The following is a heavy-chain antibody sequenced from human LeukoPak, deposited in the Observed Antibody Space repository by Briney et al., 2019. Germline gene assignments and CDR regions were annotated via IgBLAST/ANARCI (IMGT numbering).Heavy chain of an antibody. J-gene: IGHJ4*02. D-gene: IGHD2/OR15-2a*01. CDR1: GFTFSSYA. Sequence: PGGSLRLSCAASGFTFSSYAMHWVRRAPGKGLEWVAVISYDGSNKYYADSVKGRFTISRDNSKNTLYLQMNSLRAEDTAVYYCASGGVVPALLVDWGQGTLVTVSS. CDR2: ISYDGSNK. CDR3: ASGGVVPALLVD. V-gene: IGHV3-30-3*01.